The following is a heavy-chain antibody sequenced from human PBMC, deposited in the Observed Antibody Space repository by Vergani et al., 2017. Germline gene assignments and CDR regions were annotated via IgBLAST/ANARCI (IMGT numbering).Heavy chain of an antibody. CDR3: ARDGWELLGYFYYMDV. CDR1: GFTFSNYW. CDR2: INSDGDST. V-gene: IGHV3-74*01. Sequence: VQLVESGGGVVQPGRSLRLSCTASGFTFSNYWMQWVRQAPGKGLMWVSRINSDGDSTSYADSVKGRFTISRDNAKNTLYLQMDSLRAEDTAVYYCARDGWELLGYFYYMDVWGKGTTVTVSS. J-gene: IGHJ6*03. D-gene: IGHD1-26*01.